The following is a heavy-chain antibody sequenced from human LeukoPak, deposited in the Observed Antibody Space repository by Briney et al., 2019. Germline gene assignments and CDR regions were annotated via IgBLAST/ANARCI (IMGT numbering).Heavy chain of an antibody. J-gene: IGHJ4*02. V-gene: IGHV3-23*01. CDR2: ISGPGGST. Sequence: GGSLRLSCTASGFTFTDFAMTWVRQAPGKGLEWVSSISGPGGSTYYADSVKGRFTISRDNSKNTLFLQMNTLRAEDTAVYYCAKGTQVYWYTSESVNDYWGRGTLVTVSS. D-gene: IGHD3-10*01. CDR1: GFTFTDFA. CDR3: AKGTQVYWYTSESVNDY.